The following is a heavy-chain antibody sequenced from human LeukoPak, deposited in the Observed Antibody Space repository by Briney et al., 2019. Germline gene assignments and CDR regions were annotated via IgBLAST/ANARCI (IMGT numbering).Heavy chain of an antibody. D-gene: IGHD6-13*01. V-gene: IGHV3-30-3*01. J-gene: IGHJ4*02. CDR1: GFTFSSYS. CDR2: IPCDGSNK. Sequence: GGSLRLSCTASGFTFSSYSMHWVRQAPGKGLEWVAVIPCDGSNKYYADSVKGRFTISRDNSKNTLFLQMNSLRPEDTALYYCARGVSPYSSSWYNYWGQGTLVTVSS. CDR3: ARGVSPYSSSWYNY.